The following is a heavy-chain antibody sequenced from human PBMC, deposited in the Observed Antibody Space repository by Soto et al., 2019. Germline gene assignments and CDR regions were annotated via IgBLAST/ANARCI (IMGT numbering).Heavy chain of an antibody. CDR2: ITSSSSEV. V-gene: IGHV3-48*01. CDR1: GFAFSTYS. CDR3: ASAGCGNRPVF. Sequence: EVQLVESGGGLVQPGGSLRLSCAASGFAFSTYSMNWVRQAPGKGLEWVSYITSSSSEVHYAESVKGRFTISRDNAGNSLDLHMSSLRAEDTAFYYCASAGCGNRPVFWGQGTLVTVSS. J-gene: IGHJ4*02. D-gene: IGHD1-26*01.